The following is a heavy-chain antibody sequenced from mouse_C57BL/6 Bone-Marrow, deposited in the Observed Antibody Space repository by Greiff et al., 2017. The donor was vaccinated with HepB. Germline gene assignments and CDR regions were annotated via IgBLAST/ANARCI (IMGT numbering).Heavy chain of an antibody. CDR1: GYTFTSYW. CDR2: IHPNSGGT. CDR3: ARGVYPPFAY. D-gene: IGHD2-1*01. V-gene: IGHV1-64*01. J-gene: IGHJ3*01. Sequence: QVQLQQPGAELVKPGASVKLSCKASGYTFTSYWMHWVKQRPGQGLEWIGMIHPNSGGTNYNEKFKSKATLTVDKSSSTAYMELSSLTAEDSAVYYCARGVYPPFAYWGQGTLVTVSA.